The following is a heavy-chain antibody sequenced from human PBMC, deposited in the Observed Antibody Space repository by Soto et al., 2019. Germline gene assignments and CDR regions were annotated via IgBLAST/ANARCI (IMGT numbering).Heavy chain of an antibody. CDR1: GGTFSSYA. J-gene: IGHJ6*02. D-gene: IGHD2-2*02. V-gene: IGHV1-69*06. CDR3: ASSIVVVPAAIFYYYGMDV. CDR2: IIPIFGTA. Sequence: RASVKVSCKASGGTFSSYAISWVRQAPGQGLEWMGGIIPIFGTANYAQKFQGRVTITADKSTSTAYMELSSLRSEDTAVYYCASSIVVVPAAIFYYYGMDVWGQGTTVTVSS.